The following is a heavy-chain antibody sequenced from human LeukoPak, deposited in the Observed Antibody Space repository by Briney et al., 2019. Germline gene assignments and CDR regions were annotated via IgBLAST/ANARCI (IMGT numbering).Heavy chain of an antibody. J-gene: IGHJ5*02. CDR2: INPNNGDS. CDR3: ARMSSPLQYNWFDP. V-gene: IGHV1-2*06. D-gene: IGHD1-14*01. Sequence: ASVKVSCKASGGTFSSYAISWVRQAPGQGLEWMGRINPNNGDSNFAQNFQGRVTMTRDTSISTVYMDLSRLRSDDTAVYYCARMSSPLQYNWFDPWGQGTLVTVSS. CDR1: GGTFSSYA.